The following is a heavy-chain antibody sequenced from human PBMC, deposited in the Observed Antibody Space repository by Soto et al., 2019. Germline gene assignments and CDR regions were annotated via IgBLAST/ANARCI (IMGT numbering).Heavy chain of an antibody. CDR3: ARHEARGGRYYYYGMDV. CDR2: IYYSGST. J-gene: IGHJ6*02. D-gene: IGHD3-10*01. Sequence: SETLSLTCTVHGGSISSSSYYWGWVRQPPGKGLEWIGSIYYSGSTYYNPSLKSRVTISVDTSKNQFSLRLSSVTAADTAVYYCARHEARGGRYYYYGMDVWGQGTTVT. CDR1: GGSISSSSYY. V-gene: IGHV4-39*01.